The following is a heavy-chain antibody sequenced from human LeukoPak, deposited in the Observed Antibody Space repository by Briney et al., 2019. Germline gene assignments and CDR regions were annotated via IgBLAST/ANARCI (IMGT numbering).Heavy chain of an antibody. J-gene: IGHJ4*02. V-gene: IGHV3-48*03. D-gene: IGHD6-13*01. Sequence: GSLRLSCAASGFTFSNYEMYWIRQAPGKGLGWLSYISSSGSTLYYADSVKGRFTISRDNAKSSLYLQMNSLRAEDTAVYYCARYGQQLVSDYWGQGTLLTVSS. CDR1: GFTFSNYE. CDR2: ISSSGSTL. CDR3: ARYGQQLVSDY.